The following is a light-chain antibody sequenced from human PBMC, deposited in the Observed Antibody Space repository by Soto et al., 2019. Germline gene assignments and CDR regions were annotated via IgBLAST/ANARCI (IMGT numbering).Light chain of an antibody. CDR2: DAS. CDR3: QQYIRWPLT. V-gene: IGKV3D-15*01. CDR1: QDFSSK. Sequence: EMVVTQAPATLSVSPGERVTLSCSTRQDFSSKLAWYQQKPGQPPSLLIYDASTRATGAPARFSGSGSGTEFSLAVSSLQSEAYALYFCQQYIRWPLTFGGGTKVEIK. J-gene: IGKJ4*02.